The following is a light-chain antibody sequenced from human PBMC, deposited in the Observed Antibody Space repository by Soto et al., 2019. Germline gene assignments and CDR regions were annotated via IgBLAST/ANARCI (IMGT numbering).Light chain of an antibody. CDR2: AAS. CDR1: QSIDNY. Sequence: DIQRTQAPSTLPACVGEVVTIGCRARQSIDNYLSWYQQTPRKAPKLLIYAASNLQRGVPSRFSGSGSGTEFPLTISNLQPDDFAVYYCQQCFSLPPTFGHGTKVDIK. CDR3: QQCFSLPPT. V-gene: IGKV1-39*01. J-gene: IGKJ1*01.